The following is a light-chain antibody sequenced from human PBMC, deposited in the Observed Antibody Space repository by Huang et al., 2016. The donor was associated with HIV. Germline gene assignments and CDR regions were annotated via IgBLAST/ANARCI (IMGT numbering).Light chain of an antibody. Sequence: EIVLTQSPATLSLSPGERATLSCRASQSVSSHLAWYQQNPGQAPRLLLYEAFNRATGIPARFSGSGSGTDFTLTISSLEPEDFAVYYCQQRSNWPPLFTFGPGTRVDIK. CDR3: QQRSNWPPLFT. CDR1: QSVSSH. J-gene: IGKJ3*01. V-gene: IGKV3-11*01. CDR2: EAF.